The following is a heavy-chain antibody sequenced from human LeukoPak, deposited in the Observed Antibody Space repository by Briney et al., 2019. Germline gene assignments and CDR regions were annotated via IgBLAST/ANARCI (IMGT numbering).Heavy chain of an antibody. J-gene: IGHJ6*03. D-gene: IGHD3-9*01. CDR2: INHSGST. V-gene: IGHV4-34*01. Sequence: SETLSLTCAVYGGSFSGYYWSWIRQPPGKGLEWIGEINHSGSTNYNPSLKSRVTISVDTSKNQFSLKLSSVTAADTAVYYCARAVLDYDILTGYIYYMDVWGKGTTVTVSS. CDR3: ARAVLDYDILTGYIYYMDV. CDR1: GGSFSGYY.